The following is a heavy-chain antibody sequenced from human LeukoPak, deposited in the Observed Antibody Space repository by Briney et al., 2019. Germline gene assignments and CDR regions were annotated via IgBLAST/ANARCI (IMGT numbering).Heavy chain of an antibody. CDR1: GYTFTSYY. D-gene: IGHD6-13*01. V-gene: IGHV1-46*01. CDR2: INPSGGST. CDR3: ARLQARLKKGYSSSWFRGFAGVGRFDP. J-gene: IGHJ5*02. Sequence: ASVKVSCKASGYTFTSYYMHWVRQAPGQGLEWMGIINPSGGSTSYAQKFQGRVTMTRDMSTSTVYMELSSLRSEDTAVYYCARLQARLKKGYSSSWFRGFAGVGRFDPWGQGTLVTVSS.